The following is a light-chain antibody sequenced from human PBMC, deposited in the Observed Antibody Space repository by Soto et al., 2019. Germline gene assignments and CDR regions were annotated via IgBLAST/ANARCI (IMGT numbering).Light chain of an antibody. Sequence: QTVVTQSPSASASLGASVKLTCTLSSGHSCYAIAWHQQQPEKGPRYLMKFDSDGTHTKGDGIPDRFSGSSSGAERYLTISSLQSEDEAAYYSQTWDTGTVVFGGETKVTVL. CDR3: QTWDTGTVV. V-gene: IGLV4-69*01. CDR1: SGHSCYA. J-gene: IGLJ2*01. CDR2: FDSDGTH.